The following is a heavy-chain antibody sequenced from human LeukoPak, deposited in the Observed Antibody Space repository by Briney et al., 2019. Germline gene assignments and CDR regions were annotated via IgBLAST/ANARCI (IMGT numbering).Heavy chain of an antibody. V-gene: IGHV4-30-2*01. CDR2: IYHSGST. Sequence: SQTLSLTCAVSGGSISSGGYSWSWIRQPPGKGLEWIGYIYHSGSTYYNPSLKSRVTISVDRSKNQFSLKLSSVTAAGTAVYYCARAADTAMVPHWFDPWGQGTLVTVSS. CDR3: ARAADTAMVPHWFDP. D-gene: IGHD5-18*01. CDR1: GGSISSGGYS. J-gene: IGHJ5*02.